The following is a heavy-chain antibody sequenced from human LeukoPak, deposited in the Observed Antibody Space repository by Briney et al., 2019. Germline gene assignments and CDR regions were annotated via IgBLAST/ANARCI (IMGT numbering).Heavy chain of an antibody. J-gene: IGHJ4*02. D-gene: IGHD4-23*01. CDR3: ASYLRYPDYGGMSPLDY. CDR2: INTNTGNP. Sequence: ASVKVSCKASGYTFSRNAMNWVRQVPGRGLEWMGWINTNTGNPTYAQGFTGRFVFSLDTSVSTAYLQISSLKAEDTAVYYCASYLRYPDYGGMSPLDYWGQGTLVTVSS. CDR1: GYTFSRNA. V-gene: IGHV7-4-1*02.